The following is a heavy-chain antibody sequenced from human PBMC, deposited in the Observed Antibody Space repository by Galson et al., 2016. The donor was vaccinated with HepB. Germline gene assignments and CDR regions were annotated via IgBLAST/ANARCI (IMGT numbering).Heavy chain of an antibody. J-gene: IGHJ4*02. CDR3: TTVAYDILTGYYNSPHDY. CDR1: GFTFRNAW. V-gene: IGHV3-15*01. CDR2: IKRKSDGGTI. D-gene: IGHD3-9*01. Sequence: SLRLSCAGSGFTFRNAWMSWVRQAPGKGLEWVGRIKRKSDGGTIHYAAPVRDRFTISRDDSKSTLYLQMNSLKTEDTALYYCTTVAYDILTGYYNSPHDYWGQGTLVIVSS.